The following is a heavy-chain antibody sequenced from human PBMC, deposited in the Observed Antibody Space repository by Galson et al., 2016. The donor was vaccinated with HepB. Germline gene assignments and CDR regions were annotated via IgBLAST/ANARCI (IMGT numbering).Heavy chain of an antibody. CDR1: GYRFANYW. CDR2: VYPGNSEI. V-gene: IGHV5-51*01. J-gene: IGHJ3*01. D-gene: IGHD2-21*02. Sequence: QSGAEVKKPGESLKISCKGSGYRFANYWIGWVRQMPGKGLESMGIVYPGNSEIRYSPSFQGQVTISADKSFTTDYLQWNSLKASDSAIYYCARHECRGSDCFSAYDFWGQGTVVTVSS. CDR3: ARHECRGSDCFSAYDF.